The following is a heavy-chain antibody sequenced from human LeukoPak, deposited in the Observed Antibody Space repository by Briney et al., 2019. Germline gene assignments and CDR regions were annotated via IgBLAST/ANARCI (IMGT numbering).Heavy chain of an antibody. CDR1: GYTFTSYG. V-gene: IGHV1-18*01. CDR2: ISAYNGNT. CDR3: ARDMAYYDSSGYYPFDY. D-gene: IGHD3-22*01. J-gene: IGHJ4*02. Sequence: ASVKVSCKASGYTFTSYGISWVRQAPGQGLEWRGWISAYNGNTNYAQKLQARVTMTTDTSTSTAYMELRSLRSDDTAVYYCARDMAYYDSSGYYPFDYWGQGTLVTVSS.